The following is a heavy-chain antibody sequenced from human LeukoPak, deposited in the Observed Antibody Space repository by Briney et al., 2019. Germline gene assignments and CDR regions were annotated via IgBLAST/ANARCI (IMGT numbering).Heavy chain of an antibody. Sequence: SETLSLTCGVSAYSISSGYYWGWIRQPPGKGLEWIASIYQSGITYYNPSLKSRVSISVDTSKNHFSLKLSSVTAADSAVYYCARQYTSGSGYYFDYWGQGALVSVSS. CDR2: IYQSGIT. J-gene: IGHJ4*02. CDR1: AYSISSGYY. V-gene: IGHV4-38-2*01. CDR3: ARQYTSGSGYYFDY. D-gene: IGHD6-25*01.